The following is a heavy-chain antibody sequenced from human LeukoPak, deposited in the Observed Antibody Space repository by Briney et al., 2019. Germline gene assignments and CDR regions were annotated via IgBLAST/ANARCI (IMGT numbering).Heavy chain of an antibody. Sequence: TGGSLRLSCAASGFTFSASAMHWVRQASGKGLEWVGRIRSKANSYATAYAASVKGRFTISRDDSKNTAYLEMNSLKTEDTAVYYCTRGALDYRNAYDFWGRGTMVTVSS. CDR1: GFTFSASA. D-gene: IGHD4-11*01. J-gene: IGHJ3*01. V-gene: IGHV3-73*01. CDR2: IRSKANSYAT. CDR3: TRGALDYRNAYDF.